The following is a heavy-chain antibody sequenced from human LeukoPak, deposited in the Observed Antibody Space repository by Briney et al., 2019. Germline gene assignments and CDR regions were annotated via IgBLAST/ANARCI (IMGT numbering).Heavy chain of an antibody. D-gene: IGHD6-6*01. V-gene: IGHV1-69*04. CDR2: IIPIFGIA. CDR3: AREEAARPFDY. CDR1: GGTFSSYA. Sequence: SVKVSCKASGGTFSSYAISWVRQAPGQGLEWMGRIIPIFGIANYAQKFQGRVTVTADKSTSTAYMELSSLGSEDTAVYYCAREEAARPFDYWGQGTLVTVSS. J-gene: IGHJ4*02.